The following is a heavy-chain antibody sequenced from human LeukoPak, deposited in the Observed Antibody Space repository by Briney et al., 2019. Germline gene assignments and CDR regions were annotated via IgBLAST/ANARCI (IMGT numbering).Heavy chain of an antibody. J-gene: IGHJ4*02. CDR2: ISGSSSYI. CDR1: GFTFSTYT. Sequence: GGSLRLSCAASGFTFSTYTMDWVRQAPGKGLEWVSSISGSSSYIYYADSVRGRFTISGDKAKNSLYLQMNSLRVEDTAVYYCARDYKYAFDNWGQGTLVTVSS. V-gene: IGHV3-21*01. D-gene: IGHD5-24*01. CDR3: ARDYKYAFDN.